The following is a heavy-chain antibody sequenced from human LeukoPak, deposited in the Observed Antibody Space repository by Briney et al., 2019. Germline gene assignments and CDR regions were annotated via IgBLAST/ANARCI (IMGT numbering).Heavy chain of an antibody. CDR3: ARDASYGGNTEYNWFDP. Sequence: PSETLSLTCTVSGGSISSSSYYWGWIRQPPGKGLEWIGSIYYSGSTYYNPFLKSRVTISVDTSKNQFSLKLSSVTAADTAVYYCARDASYGGNTEYNWFDPWGQGTLVTVSS. CDR2: IYYSGST. CDR1: GGSISSSSYY. D-gene: IGHD4-23*01. V-gene: IGHV4-39*07. J-gene: IGHJ5*02.